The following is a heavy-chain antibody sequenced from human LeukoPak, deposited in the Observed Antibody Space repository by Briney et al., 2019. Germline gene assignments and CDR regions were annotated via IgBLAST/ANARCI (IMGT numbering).Heavy chain of an antibody. CDR2: IGTAGDA. Sequence: GGSLRLSCAASGVTFSDYDMHWVRQATGKGLEWVSDIGTAGDAYYTGSVKGRFTISRENAKNSLYLQMNSLRAGDTAVYYCARVAKERVGGVYYFDYWGQGTLVTVSS. D-gene: IGHD1-1*01. V-gene: IGHV3-13*01. CDR1: GVTFSDYD. J-gene: IGHJ4*02. CDR3: ARVAKERVGGVYYFDY.